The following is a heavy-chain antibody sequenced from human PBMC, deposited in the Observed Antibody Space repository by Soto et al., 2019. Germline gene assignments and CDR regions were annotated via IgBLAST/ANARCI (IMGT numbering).Heavy chain of an antibody. D-gene: IGHD3-16*01. Sequence: QVQLQESGPGLVKPLETLSLTCAVSGGSISNYYWSWIRQTPGKRLEWMGYFYYSGTTKYNPSLKSRVTISEDPSKNQFSLELTSVTAADPAAYYCARQPPGGDDSFDVWGQWTMVTVSS. CDR3: ARQPPGGDDSFDV. CDR1: GGSISNYY. CDR2: FYYSGTT. J-gene: IGHJ3*01. V-gene: IGHV4-59*08.